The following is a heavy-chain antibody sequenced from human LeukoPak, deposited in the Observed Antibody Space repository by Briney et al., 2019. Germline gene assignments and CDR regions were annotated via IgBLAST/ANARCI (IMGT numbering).Heavy chain of an antibody. CDR2: IIPILGIA. J-gene: IGHJ4*02. CDR3: ARASGTGRWLQSFDY. CDR1: GGAFSSYA. V-gene: IGHV1-69*04. D-gene: IGHD5-12*01. Sequence: SVKVSCKASGGAFSSYAISWVRQAPGQGLEWMGRIIPILGIANYAQKFQGRVTITADKSTSTAYMELSSLRSEDTAVYYCARASGTGRWLQSFDYWGQGTLVTVSS.